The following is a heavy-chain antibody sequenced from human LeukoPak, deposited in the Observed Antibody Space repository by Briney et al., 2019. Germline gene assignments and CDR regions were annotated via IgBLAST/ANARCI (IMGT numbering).Heavy chain of an antibody. D-gene: IGHD2-15*01. Sequence: GGSLRLSCAASGFTFSSYWMSWVRQAPGKGREWVANIKQDGSEKYYVDSVKGRCTISTDNAKNSLYLQMTSLSAADTAVYYCATTDGMVADYWGQGTLATVSS. CDR3: ATTDGMVADY. CDR2: IKQDGSEK. CDR1: GFTFSSYW. J-gene: IGHJ4*02. V-gene: IGHV3-7*01.